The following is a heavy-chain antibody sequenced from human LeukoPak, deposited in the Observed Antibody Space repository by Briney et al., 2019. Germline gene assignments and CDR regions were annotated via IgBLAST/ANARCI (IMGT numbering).Heavy chain of an antibody. V-gene: IGHV3-48*03. Sequence: GGSLSLSCGASGFTFSSYEMNWLRAAPGEGREGCGYISCSGRPIHYAAPVKGRFTISKDNAKTSLYLQMNSLRAEDTAVSYCARGERGSQRWYYGMDVWGQGTTVTVSS. CDR2: ISCSGRPI. D-gene: IGHD1-26*01. CDR1: GFTFSSYE. J-gene: IGHJ6*02. CDR3: ARGERGSQRWYYGMDV.